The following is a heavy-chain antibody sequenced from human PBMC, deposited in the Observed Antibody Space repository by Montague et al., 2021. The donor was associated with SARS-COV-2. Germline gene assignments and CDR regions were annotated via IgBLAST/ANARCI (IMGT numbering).Heavy chain of an antibody. V-gene: IGHV4-39*07. D-gene: IGHD3-10*01. CDR2: MYYSGST. CDR1: GGSISSSNYY. CDR3: ARDDIVLQGVTKGMDV. Sequence: SETLSLTCTVSGGSISSSNYYWGWIRQPPGKGLEWIGNMYYSGSTYYNPSLKSRVTISIDTSKNQFSLELSSVTAADTAMYYCARDDIVLQGVTKGMDVWGQGTTVTVSS. J-gene: IGHJ6*02.